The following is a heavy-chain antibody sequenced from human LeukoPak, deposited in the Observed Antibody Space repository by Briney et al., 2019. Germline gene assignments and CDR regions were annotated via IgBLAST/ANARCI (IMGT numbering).Heavy chain of an antibody. J-gene: IGHJ6*03. CDR2: INHSGST. CDR3: ARLWSSGWKRYYYYYIDV. Sequence: SETLSLTCAVYGGSFSGYYWSWIRQPPGKGLEWIGEINHSGSTNYNPSLKSRVTISVDTSKNQFSLKLSSVTAADTAVYYCARLWSSGWKRYYYYYIDVWGKGTTVTIS. V-gene: IGHV4-34*01. D-gene: IGHD6-19*01. CDR1: GGSFSGYY.